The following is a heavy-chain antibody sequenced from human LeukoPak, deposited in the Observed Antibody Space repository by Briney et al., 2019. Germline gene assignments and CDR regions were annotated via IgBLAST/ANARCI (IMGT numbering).Heavy chain of an antibody. J-gene: IGHJ5*02. Sequence: SETLSLTCTVSGYSISSGYYWGWIRQPPGKGLEWIGSIYHSGSTYYNPSLKSRVTISVDTSKNQFSLKLSSVTAADTAVYYCARARYYYGRPQGWFDPWGQGTLVTVSS. CDR3: ARARYYYGRPQGWFDP. CDR1: GYSISSGYY. V-gene: IGHV4-38-2*02. D-gene: IGHD3-10*01. CDR2: IYHSGST.